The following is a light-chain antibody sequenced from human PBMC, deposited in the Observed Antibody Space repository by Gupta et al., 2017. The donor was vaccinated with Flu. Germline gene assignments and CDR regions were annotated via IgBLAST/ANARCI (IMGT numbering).Light chain of an antibody. CDR2: GTS. V-gene: IGKV3-20*01. CDR1: QSVSSTY. CDR3: QQYTRLPWT. J-gene: IGKJ1*01. Sequence: EIVLTQFPGTLSLSPGERATLSCRASQSVSSTYFAWYQQKPGQAPRLLISGTSTRATGIPDRFTGSGSGTDYTLTISRLEPEDVAVYFCQQYTRLPWTFGQGTRVEIK.